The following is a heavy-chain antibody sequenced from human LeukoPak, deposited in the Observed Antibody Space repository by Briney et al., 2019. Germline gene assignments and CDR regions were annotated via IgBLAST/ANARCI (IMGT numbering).Heavy chain of an antibody. CDR3: ATESSLTR. CDR2: IIPILGIA. D-gene: IGHD4-11*01. Sequence: SVKVSCKASGGTFSSYAISWVRQAPGQGLEWMGRIIPILGIANYAQKFQGRVTITADKSTSTAYMELSSLRPEDAAVYFCATESSLTRWGQGTLVTVSS. V-gene: IGHV1-69*04. CDR1: GGTFSSYA. J-gene: IGHJ4*02.